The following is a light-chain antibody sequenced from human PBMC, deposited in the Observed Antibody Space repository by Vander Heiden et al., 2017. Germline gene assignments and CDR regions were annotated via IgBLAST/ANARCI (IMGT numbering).Light chain of an antibody. V-gene: IGLV2-8*01. CDR2: EVG. Sequence: QSALTQPPSASGSPGQSVTISSPATSSDVGGYTYVSWYQQHPGKAHTVVVYEVGRRPSGVPDRFSGSKSANTAALTVSGLQAEDEADYYCSSFAGFNNYVFGTGTKVTVL. CDR1: SSDVGGYTY. CDR3: SSFAGFNNYV. J-gene: IGLJ1*01.